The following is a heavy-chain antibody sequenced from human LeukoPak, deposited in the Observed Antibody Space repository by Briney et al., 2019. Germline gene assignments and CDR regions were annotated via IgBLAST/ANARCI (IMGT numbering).Heavy chain of an antibody. V-gene: IGHV4-61*01. CDR1: GGSVSSGNYY. J-gene: IGHJ6*02. CDR2: IHYSGST. Sequence: SETLSLTCTVSGGSVSSGNYYWSWIRQPPGKGLEWIGYIHYSGSTNYNPSLKSRVTISVDTSKNQFSLKLSSVTAADTAVYYCARDYSNHYDSSAYYPYYYYYGMDVWGQGTTVTVSS. CDR3: ARDYSNHYDSSAYYPYYYYYGMDV. D-gene: IGHD3-22*01.